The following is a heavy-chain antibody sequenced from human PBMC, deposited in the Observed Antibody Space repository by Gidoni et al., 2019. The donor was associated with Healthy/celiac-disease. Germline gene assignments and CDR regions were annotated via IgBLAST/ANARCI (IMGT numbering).Heavy chain of an antibody. CDR2: RWYDGSNK. CDR1: GFTFSTYA. CDR3: ASDYCSSTSCYDYYGMDV. Sequence: QVQLVESGGCVVQPGRSLRPSCAASGFTFSTYAMHWVRQAPGKGLSWVAVRWYDGSNKYYADSVKGRFTISRDNSKNTLYLQMNSLRAEDTAVYYCASDYCSSTSCYDYYGMDVCGQGTTVTVSS. J-gene: IGHJ6*02. D-gene: IGHD2-2*01. V-gene: IGHV3-33*01.